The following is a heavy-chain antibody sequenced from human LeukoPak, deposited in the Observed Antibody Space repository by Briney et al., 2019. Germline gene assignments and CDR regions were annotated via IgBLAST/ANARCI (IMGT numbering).Heavy chain of an antibody. CDR1: GGSISSYY. J-gene: IGHJ6*02. D-gene: IGHD3-10*01. V-gene: IGHV4-59*12. Sequence: SETLSLTCTVSGGSISSYYWSWLRQPPGKGLEGIGYIYYSGSTNYNPSLKSRVTISVDTSKNQFSLKLRSVTAADTAVYYCARLSKFGSGTYYPDVWGQGTTVTVSS. CDR3: ARLSKFGSGTYYPDV. CDR2: IYYSGST.